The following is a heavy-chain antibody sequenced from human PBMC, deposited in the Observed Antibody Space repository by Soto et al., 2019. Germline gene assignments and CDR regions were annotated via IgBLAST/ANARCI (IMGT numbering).Heavy chain of an antibody. CDR2: INGLGDST. CDR1: GFTFSSYA. J-gene: IGHJ4*02. D-gene: IGHD4-17*01. V-gene: IGHV3-23*01. Sequence: GGSLRLSCAASGFTFSSYAMSWARQAPGKGLEWVSTINGLGDSTYYADSVKGRFTISRDISKNTLYLQMSSVRAEDTAIYYCTRGGYGDYVFDSWGQGTLVTVSS. CDR3: TRGGYGDYVFDS.